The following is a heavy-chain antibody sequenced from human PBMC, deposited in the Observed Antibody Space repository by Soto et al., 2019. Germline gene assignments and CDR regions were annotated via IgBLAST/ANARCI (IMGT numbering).Heavy chain of an antibody. CDR2: ISGSGGST. Sequence: GGSLRLSCAASGFTFSSYAMSWVRQAPGKGLEWVSAISGSGGSTYYADSVKGRFTISRDNSKNTLYLQMNSLRAEDTAVYYCAKGLVGATVFSSIDYWGQGTLVTVSS. CDR3: AKGLVGATVFSSIDY. J-gene: IGHJ4*02. V-gene: IGHV3-23*01. D-gene: IGHD1-26*01. CDR1: GFTFSSYA.